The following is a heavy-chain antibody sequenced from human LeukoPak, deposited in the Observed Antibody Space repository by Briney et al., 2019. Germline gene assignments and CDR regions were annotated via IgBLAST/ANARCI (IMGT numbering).Heavy chain of an antibody. V-gene: IGHV3-66*01. D-gene: IGHD3-10*01. CDR3: ARDLGIFKVRGDSPGWFDP. Sequence: GGSLRLSCAASGFTFSSYAMSWVRQAPGKGLEWVSVIYSGGSTYYADSVKGRFTISRDNSKNTLYLQMNSLRAEDTAVYYCARDLGIFKVRGDSPGWFDPWGQGTLVTVSS. CDR2: IYSGGST. J-gene: IGHJ5*02. CDR1: GFTFSSYA.